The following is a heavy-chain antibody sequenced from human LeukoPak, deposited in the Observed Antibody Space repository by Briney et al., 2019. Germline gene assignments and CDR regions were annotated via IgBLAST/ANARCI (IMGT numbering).Heavy chain of an antibody. Sequence: GGSLRLSCAASGFTFSSFGMHWVRQAPGKGLEWVAVIFRGDGTYHADSVKGRFTISRDNPKNTLYLQMNSLRAEDTAVYFCAKRGVVIRVILVGFHKEAYYFDSWGQGALVTVSS. J-gene: IGHJ4*02. CDR3: AKRGVVIRVILVGFHKEAYYFDS. CDR2: IFRGDGT. CDR1: GFTFSSFG. V-gene: IGHV3-NL1*01. D-gene: IGHD3-22*01.